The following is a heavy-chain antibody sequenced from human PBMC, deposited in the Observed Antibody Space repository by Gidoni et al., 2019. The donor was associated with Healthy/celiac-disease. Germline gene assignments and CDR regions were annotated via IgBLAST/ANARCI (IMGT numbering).Heavy chain of an antibody. D-gene: IGHD6-19*01. CDR1: GFSLSTSGVG. V-gene: IGHV2-5*02. Sequence: QITLKESGPTLVKPTQTLTLTCTFSGFSLSTSGVGVGWIRQPPGKALEWLALIYWDDDKRYSPSLKSRLTITKDTSKNQVVLTMTNMDPVDTATYYCALQGGRAVAGTGYFDYWGQGTLVTVSS. CDR2: IYWDDDK. CDR3: ALQGGRAVAGTGYFDY. J-gene: IGHJ4*02.